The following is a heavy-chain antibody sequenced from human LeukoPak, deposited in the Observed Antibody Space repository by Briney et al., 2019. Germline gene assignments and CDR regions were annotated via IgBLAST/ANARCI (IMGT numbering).Heavy chain of an antibody. CDR2: ISSSGSTI. V-gene: IGHV3-48*03. CDR3: ARVSSGYYAY. J-gene: IGHJ4*02. Sequence: PGGSLRLSCAASGFTFSSYEMNWVRQAPGKGLEWVSYISSSGSTIYYADSVKGRFTISRDNAKNSLYLQMNSLRAEDTAVYYCARVSSGYYAYWGQGTLVTVSS. D-gene: IGHD3-22*01. CDR1: GFTFSSYE.